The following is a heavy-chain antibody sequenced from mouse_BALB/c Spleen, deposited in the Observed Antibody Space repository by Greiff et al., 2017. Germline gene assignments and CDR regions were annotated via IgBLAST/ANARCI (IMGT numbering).Heavy chain of an antibody. CDR3: GGGYYAMDY. J-gene: IGHJ4*01. Sequence: EVKLVESGGGLVQPGGSRKLSCAASGFSFSSFGMHWVRQAPEKGLEWVAYISSCSSTTYYTDTVKGRFTISRDKPKNTLFLQMTSLRSEDTAMYYCGGGYYAMDYWGQGTSVTVSS. CDR2: ISSCSSTT. CDR1: GFSFSSFG. V-gene: IGHV5-17*02.